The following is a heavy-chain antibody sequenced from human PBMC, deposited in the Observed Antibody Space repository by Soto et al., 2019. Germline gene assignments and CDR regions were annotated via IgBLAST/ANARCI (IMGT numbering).Heavy chain of an antibody. J-gene: IGHJ4*02. V-gene: IGHV3-23*01. CDR3: AKRMTMVTSFDY. CDR2: IDGNGANT. CDR1: GFTFSGYG. D-gene: IGHD4-17*01. Sequence: EVQLLESGGGLVQPGGPLRLSCAASGFTFSGYGMSWVRQAPGQGLEWVSAIDGNGANTNYADSVKGRFTISRDNSKNTVYLQMNSLRAEDTAVYYCAKRMTMVTSFDYWGQGTLVTVSS.